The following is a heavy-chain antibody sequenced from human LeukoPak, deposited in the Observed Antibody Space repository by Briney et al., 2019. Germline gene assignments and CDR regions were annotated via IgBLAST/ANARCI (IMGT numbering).Heavy chain of an antibody. Sequence: SETLSLTCTVSGGSISSYYWSWIRQPPGKGLEWIGYIYYSGSTNYNPPLKSRVTISVDTSKNQFSLKLSSVTAADTAVYYCARSTPHYSSSWYGRWFDPWGQGTLVTVSS. J-gene: IGHJ5*02. CDR3: ARSTPHYSSSWYGRWFDP. CDR2: IYYSGST. CDR1: GGSISSYY. V-gene: IGHV4-59*01. D-gene: IGHD6-13*01.